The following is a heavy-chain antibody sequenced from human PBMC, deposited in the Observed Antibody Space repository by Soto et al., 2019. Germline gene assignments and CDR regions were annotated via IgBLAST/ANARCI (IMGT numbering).Heavy chain of an antibody. CDR2: IKQDGSEK. D-gene: IGHD3-10*01. J-gene: IGHJ4*02. V-gene: IGHV3-7*03. Sequence: PVGPLRHSCAASEFNFSNHWMSWVRKAPGKGLEWVANIKQDGSEKYYVDSVKGRFTISRDNAKNSLYLQMNSLRAEDTAVYYCARSGSSRSGLNDYWGQGTLVTVSS. CDR3: ARSGSSRSGLNDY. CDR1: EFNFSNHW.